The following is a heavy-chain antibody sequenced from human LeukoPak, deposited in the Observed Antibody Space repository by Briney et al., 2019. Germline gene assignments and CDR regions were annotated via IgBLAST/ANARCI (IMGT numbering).Heavy chain of an antibody. CDR3: ARDLHIVVVTAIYYYGMDV. D-gene: IGHD2-21*02. J-gene: IGHJ6*02. V-gene: IGHV3-23*01. CDR1: GFTFSSYG. CDR2: ISDSGGST. Sequence: PGRSLRLSCAASGFTFSSYGMHWVRQAPGRGLEWVSVISDSGGSTYYADSVKGRFTISRDNSKNSLYLQMNSLRAEDTAVYYCARDLHIVVVTAIYYYGMDVWGQGTLATVSS.